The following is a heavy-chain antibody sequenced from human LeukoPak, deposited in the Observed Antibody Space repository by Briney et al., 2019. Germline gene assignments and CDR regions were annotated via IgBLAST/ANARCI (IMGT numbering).Heavy chain of an antibody. Sequence: GGSLRLSCAASGFTFSRYWMHWVRQAPGKGLVWVSRINSDGSSTSYADSVKGRFTISRDNAKNTLYLQMNSLRAEDTAVYYCARGGPYSYDPFDYWGQGTLVTVSS. CDR2: INSDGSST. J-gene: IGHJ4*02. D-gene: IGHD5-18*01. CDR1: GFTFSRYW. V-gene: IGHV3-74*01. CDR3: ARGGPYSYDPFDY.